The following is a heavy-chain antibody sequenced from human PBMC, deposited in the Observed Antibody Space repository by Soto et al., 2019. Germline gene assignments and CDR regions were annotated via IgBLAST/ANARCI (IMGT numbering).Heavy chain of an antibody. CDR2: ISSNGGST. V-gene: IGHV3-64*01. Sequence: PGGSLRLSCAASGFTFSSYAMHCVRQAPGKGLEYVSAISSNGGSTYYANSVKGRFTISRDNSKNTLYLQMGSLRAEDMAVYYCARDSGGSSWHTGYYCYYMDXWGKGTTVTVSS. J-gene: IGHJ6*03. CDR1: GFTFSSYA. D-gene: IGHD6-13*01. CDR3: ARDSGGSSWHTGYYCYYMDX.